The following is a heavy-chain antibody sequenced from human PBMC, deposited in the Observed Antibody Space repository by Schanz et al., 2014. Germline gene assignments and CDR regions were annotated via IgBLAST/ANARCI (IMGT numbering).Heavy chain of an antibody. CDR3: TKGRTFGR. CDR1: GYTFTSYG. V-gene: IGHV1-8*01. J-gene: IGHJ4*02. Sequence: QVPLVQSGVEVKRPGASVRVSCKASGYTFTSYGITWVRQATGQGLEWMGWMNSKTGNTGYAQRFQGRVTMTRNTSITTAYLELSSLRSGDTAVYYCTKGRTFGRWGQGTLVTVSS. D-gene: IGHD3-16*01. CDR2: MNSKTGNT.